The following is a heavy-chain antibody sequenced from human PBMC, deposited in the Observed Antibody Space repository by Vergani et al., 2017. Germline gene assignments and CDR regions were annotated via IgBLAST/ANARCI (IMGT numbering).Heavy chain of an antibody. Sequence: EVQLVESGGGLVQPGGSLRLSCAASGSTFSSYAMNWVRQAPGKGLEWVSVIKSDGRTSYAESVRGRFTISRDTSRNAVYLQMNILRVEDTGVYYCTRSEXSGTTCYGHYFDLWGHGILVTVSS. CDR2: IKSDGRT. D-gene: IGHD5-12*01. CDR1: GSTFSSYA. J-gene: IGHJ4*01. V-gene: IGHV3-66*02. CDR3: TRSEXSGTTCYGHYFDL.